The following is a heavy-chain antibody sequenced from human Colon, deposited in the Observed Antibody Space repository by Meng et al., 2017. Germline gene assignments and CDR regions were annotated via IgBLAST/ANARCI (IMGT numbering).Heavy chain of an antibody. J-gene: IGHJ4*02. Sequence: QVQLQESDPGLVKPSETLSLTCAVSGGSISRSDWWSWVRQPPGKGLEWIGETSHSGSTNYSPSLKSRVTISLDKSKNQLSLKLNSVTAADTAVYYCASSDYYRSDYWGQGTLVTVSS. CDR2: TSHSGST. CDR1: GGSISRSDW. V-gene: IGHV4-4*02. D-gene: IGHD3-22*01. CDR3: ASSDYYRSDY.